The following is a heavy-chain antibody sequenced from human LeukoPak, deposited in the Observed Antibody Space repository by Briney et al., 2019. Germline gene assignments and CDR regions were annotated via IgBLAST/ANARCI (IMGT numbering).Heavy chain of an antibody. CDR2: IGSSGNYI. V-gene: IGHV3-21*06. D-gene: IGHD3-16*01. J-gene: IGHJ4*02. CDR1: GFTFSNYS. CDR3: ARGGRRF. Sequence: GGSLRLSCAASGFTFSNYSMNWVRQAPGKGLEWVSSIGSSGNYIYYADSVKGRFTISRDNAKNSLYLQMNSLRGEDTAVYYCARGGRRFWGQGTLVTVSS.